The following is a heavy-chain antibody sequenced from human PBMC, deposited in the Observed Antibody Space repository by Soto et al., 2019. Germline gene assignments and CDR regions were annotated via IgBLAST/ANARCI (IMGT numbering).Heavy chain of an antibody. CDR1: GDSFSKYT. CDR2: IIPRFGTT. CDR3: ARGRGLYNSGRSQLDS. Sequence: QVQLVQSGAEVEKPGSSVRVSCKASGDSFSKYTVNWVRQAPRQGLEWMGGIIPRFGTTNYAPTLQDRDTITADESMNTVYMELSSLRTANTALYYCARGRGLYNSGRSQLDSWGQGTLVTVSS. V-gene: IGHV1-69*01. D-gene: IGHD1-26*01. J-gene: IGHJ4*02.